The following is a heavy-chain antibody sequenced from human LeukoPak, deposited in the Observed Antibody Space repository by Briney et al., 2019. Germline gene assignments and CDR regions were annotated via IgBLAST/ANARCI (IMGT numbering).Heavy chain of an antibody. Sequence: PGGSLRLSCAAPGFSFSLYARNWVRQAPGKGLEGVSTIIVTGASPYYADSVRGRFTVSRDSSKNMFYLQMNSLRAEDTAIYYCARRGAGSGGLDYWGQGTLVTVSS. CDR1: GFSFSLYA. V-gene: IGHV3-23*01. D-gene: IGHD6-19*01. J-gene: IGHJ4*02. CDR3: ARRGAGSGGLDY. CDR2: IIVTGASP.